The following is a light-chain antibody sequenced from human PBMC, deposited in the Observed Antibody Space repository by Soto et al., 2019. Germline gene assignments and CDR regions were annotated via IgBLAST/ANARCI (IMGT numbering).Light chain of an antibody. CDR1: QGIRNA. V-gene: IGKV1-17*01. CDR3: VQHDTDPLT. Sequence: DIQMTQSPSSLSASVGDKVTITCRASQGIRNALAWYQQKPGKAPKRLIYGASTLQSGVPSRFRGSGSATEFTLTITSLQPEDFATYYCVQHDTDPLTFGGGTKVDIK. CDR2: GAS. J-gene: IGKJ4*01.